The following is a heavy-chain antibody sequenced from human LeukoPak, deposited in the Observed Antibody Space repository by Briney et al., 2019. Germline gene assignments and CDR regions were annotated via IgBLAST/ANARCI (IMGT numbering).Heavy chain of an antibody. Sequence: GASVKVSCKASGYTFIDYYMHWVRQAPRQGLEWMGWINTNSGDTKYAQKFQGRVTMTRDTSITTAYMELNSLTSDDTAVYYCASKGAGYCHSTNCQGALDIWDQGTMVTVSS. D-gene: IGHD2-2*01. CDR3: ASKGAGYCHSTNCQGALDI. V-gene: IGHV1-2*02. CDR1: GYTFIDYY. J-gene: IGHJ3*02. CDR2: INTNSGDT.